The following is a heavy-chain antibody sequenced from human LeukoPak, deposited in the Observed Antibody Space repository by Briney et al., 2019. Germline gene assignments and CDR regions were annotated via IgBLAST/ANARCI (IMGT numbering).Heavy chain of an antibody. D-gene: IGHD3-9*01. Sequence: SGGSLRLSCAASGFTVSSNYMSWVRQAPGKGLEWVSVIYSGGSTYYADSVKGSFTNSRDNAKKQLYIQMNSLRAEDTAVYYCARTPDILTGYSLPGDYWGQGTLVTVSS. CDR1: GFTVSSNY. CDR3: ARTPDILTGYSLPGDY. J-gene: IGHJ4*02. CDR2: IYSGGST. V-gene: IGHV3-66*01.